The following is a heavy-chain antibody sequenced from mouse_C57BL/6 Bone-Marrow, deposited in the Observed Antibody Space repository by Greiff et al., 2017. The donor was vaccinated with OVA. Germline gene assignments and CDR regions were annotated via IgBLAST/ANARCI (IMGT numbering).Heavy chain of an antibody. CDR2: IYPRSGNT. CDR1: GYTFTSYG. CDR3: ARRKGSDFDY. V-gene: IGHV1-81*01. Sequence: QVQLKESGAELARPGASVKLSCKASGYTFTSYGISWVKQRTGQGLEWIGEIYPRSGNTYYNEKFKGKATLTADKSSSTAYMELRSLTSEDSAVYFCARRKGSDFDYWGQGTTLTVSS. J-gene: IGHJ2*01.